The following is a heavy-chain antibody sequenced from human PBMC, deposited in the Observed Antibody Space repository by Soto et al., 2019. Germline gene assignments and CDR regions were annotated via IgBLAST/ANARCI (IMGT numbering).Heavy chain of an antibody. J-gene: IGHJ4*02. Sequence: SETLSLTCAVYGGSFSGYYWSWIRQPPGKGLEWIGEINHSGSTNYNPSLKSRVTISVDTSKNQFSLKLSSVTAADTAVYYCARGTRVLRYFDWLLYLDYWGQGTLVTVSS. CDR1: GGSFSGYY. CDR2: INHSGST. D-gene: IGHD3-9*01. CDR3: ARGTRVLRYFDWLLYLDY. V-gene: IGHV4-34*01.